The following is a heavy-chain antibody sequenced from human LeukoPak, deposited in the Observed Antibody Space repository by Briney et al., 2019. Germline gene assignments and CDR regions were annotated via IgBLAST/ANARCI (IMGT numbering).Heavy chain of an antibody. CDR3: ARNHYATNWNVFDF. CDR2: IPYEGSNK. V-gene: IGHV3-30*02. Sequence: GGSLRLSCATSGFTFSNYGMHWVRQAPGKGLEWVAFIPYEGSNKYYADSMEGRFTISRDNSKNTLYLQMNSLRAEDTAVYYCARNHYATNWNVFDFWGQGTLVTVSS. CDR1: GFTFSNYG. D-gene: IGHD1-1*01. J-gene: IGHJ4*02.